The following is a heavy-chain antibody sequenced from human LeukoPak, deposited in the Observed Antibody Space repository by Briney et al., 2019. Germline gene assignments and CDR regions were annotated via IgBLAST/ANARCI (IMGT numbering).Heavy chain of an antibody. D-gene: IGHD3-22*01. CDR2: ISGSGGST. CDR3: AKDLSHRSGYSYYFDY. J-gene: IGHJ4*02. Sequence: GGSLRLSCAVSNLYFPHAWMNWVRQAPGKGLEWVSAISGSGGSTYYADSVKGRFTISRDNSKNTLYLQMNSLRAEDTAVYYCAKDLSHRSGYSYYFDYWGQGTLVTVSS. CDR1: NLYFPHAW. V-gene: IGHV3-23*01.